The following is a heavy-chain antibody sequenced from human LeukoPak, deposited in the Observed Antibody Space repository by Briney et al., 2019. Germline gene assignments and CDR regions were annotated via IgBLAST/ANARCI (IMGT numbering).Heavy chain of an antibody. CDR1: GFAFDDYA. D-gene: IGHD1-14*01. Sequence: GGSLRLSCAASGFAFDDYAMHWVRQTPGKGLEWVSGISWNSVNIAYADSVKGRFIISRNNDKNSMYLQMNSLTEEDTAVYYCARVLGGGASEGDYWGQGTLVTVSS. J-gene: IGHJ4*02. V-gene: IGHV3-9*01. CDR2: ISWNSVNI. CDR3: ARVLGGGASEGDY.